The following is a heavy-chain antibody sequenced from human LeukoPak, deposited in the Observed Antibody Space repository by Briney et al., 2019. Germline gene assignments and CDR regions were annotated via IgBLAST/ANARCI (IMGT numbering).Heavy chain of an antibody. V-gene: IGHV3-23*01. Sequence: GGSLRLSCAASGLSFSSFAMSWVRQAPGKGLEWVSDISGGGGDTYYADPVKGRFTVSRDNSKNTLYLQMNSLRAEDTAVYYCAKGQETAHSSRFDPWGQGTLVTVSS. CDR3: AKGQETAHSSRFDP. CDR1: GLSFSSFA. CDR2: ISGGGGDT. J-gene: IGHJ5*02.